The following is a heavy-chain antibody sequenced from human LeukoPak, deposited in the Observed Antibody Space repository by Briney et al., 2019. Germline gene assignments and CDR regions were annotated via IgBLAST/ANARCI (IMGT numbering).Heavy chain of an antibody. Sequence: PGGSLRLSCAASGFTFSSYDMHWVRQATGKGLEWVSAIGTAGDTYYPGSVKGRFTISRENAKNSLYLQMNSLRAGDTAVYYCARGVAAYGMDVWGQGTTVTVSS. J-gene: IGHJ6*02. CDR3: ARGVAAYGMDV. V-gene: IGHV3-13*01. D-gene: IGHD6-13*01. CDR1: GFTFSSYD. CDR2: IGTAGDT.